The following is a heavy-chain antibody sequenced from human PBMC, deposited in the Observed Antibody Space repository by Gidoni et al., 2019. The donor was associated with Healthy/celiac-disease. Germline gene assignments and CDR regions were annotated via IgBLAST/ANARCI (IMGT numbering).Heavy chain of an antibody. D-gene: IGHD3-3*01. CDR1: GFTFDDYA. CDR3: AKGRGRITIFGVVIPPGYYYYGMDV. V-gene: IGHV3-9*01. CDR2: VKWNTGRI. J-gene: IGHJ6*02. Sequence: EVQLAESGGGLAQPGRSLRLPCAASGFTFDDYAMHWVRQAPGKGLGWVLGVKWNTGRIGYVDSVKGRFTISRDNGKNSLYLLMNSLRAEDTALYYCAKGRGRITIFGVVIPPGYYYYGMDVWGQGTTVTVSS.